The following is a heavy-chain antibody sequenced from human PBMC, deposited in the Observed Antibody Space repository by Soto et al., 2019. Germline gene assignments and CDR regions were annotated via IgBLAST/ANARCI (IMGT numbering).Heavy chain of an antibody. CDR1: GFTFTSYA. CDR2: ISGSGGST. J-gene: IGHJ5*02. D-gene: IGHD5-18*01. CDR3: AKERRGYSPRGAFDP. Sequence: GGSLRLSCAASGFTFTSYAMSWVRQAPGKGLEWVSAISGSGGSTYYADPVKGRFTISRDNSKNTLYLQMNSLRAEDTAVYYCAKERRGYSPRGAFDPWGPGTLVTVSS. V-gene: IGHV3-23*01.